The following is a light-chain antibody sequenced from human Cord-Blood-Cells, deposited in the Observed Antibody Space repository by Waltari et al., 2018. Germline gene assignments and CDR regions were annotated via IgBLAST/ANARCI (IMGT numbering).Light chain of an antibody. CDR2: AAS. CDR1: QSISSY. J-gene: IGKJ4*01. V-gene: IGKV1-39*01. CDR3: QPSYSTPLT. Sequence: DIQMTPPPSSLSASVGDRVTITCRASQSISSYLNWYQQKPGKAPNLLIYAASSWQTGVPTRFSGSGSGTDVTLTISSLKPEDFATYYCQPSYSTPLTFGGGTKVEIK.